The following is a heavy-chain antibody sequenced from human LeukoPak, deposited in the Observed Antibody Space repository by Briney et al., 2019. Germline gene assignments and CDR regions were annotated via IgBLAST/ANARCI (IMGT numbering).Heavy chain of an antibody. Sequence: ASVKVSCKTSGYSFTDYYIHWVRQAPGQGLEWRGGINTKSGRTSSARKFQGRVTMTRDPSITTVYMDMAWLTSDDTAIYFCARADFIDAGPYLIGPWGQGTLVTVSS. J-gene: IGHJ5*02. V-gene: IGHV1-2*02. CDR2: INTKSGRT. CDR1: GYSFTDYY. D-gene: IGHD3-3*01. CDR3: ARADFIDAGPYLIGP.